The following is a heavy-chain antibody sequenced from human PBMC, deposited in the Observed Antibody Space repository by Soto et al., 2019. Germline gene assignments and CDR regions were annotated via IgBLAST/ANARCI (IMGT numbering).Heavy chain of an antibody. Sequence: PGGSLRLSCAASGFTFSRYEMNWVRQTPGKGLEWVSYISSGGSTIYYADSAKGRFTISRDNAKRSLYLQMNSLRADDTAVYYCAREGGGDEPFDYWGQGTRVTSPQ. J-gene: IGHJ4*02. D-gene: IGHD4-17*01. CDR3: AREGGGDEPFDY. V-gene: IGHV3-48*03. CDR2: ISSGGSTI. CDR1: GFTFSRYE.